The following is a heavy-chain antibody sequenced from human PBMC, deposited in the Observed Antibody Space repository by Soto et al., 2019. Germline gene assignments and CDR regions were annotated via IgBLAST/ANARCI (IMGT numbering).Heavy chain of an antibody. Sequence: GGSLRLSCAASGFTFSNYAMHWVRQAPGKGLEWVAVISYDASDKYYADSVKGRFTISRDNSKNTLYLQMNSLRAEDTAVYYCAKDQTSYYYGSGSLNDYWGQGSLVTVSS. D-gene: IGHD3-10*01. V-gene: IGHV3-30*18. J-gene: IGHJ4*02. CDR2: ISYDASDK. CDR3: AKDQTSYYYGSGSLNDY. CDR1: GFTFSNYA.